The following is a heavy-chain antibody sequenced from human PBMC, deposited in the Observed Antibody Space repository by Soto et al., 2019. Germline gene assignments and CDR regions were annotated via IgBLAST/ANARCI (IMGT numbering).Heavy chain of an antibody. CDR1: GGSFSAYQ. CDR3: ARGLIYRDYTSCFDP. J-gene: IGHJ5*02. D-gene: IGHD4-17*01. V-gene: IGHV4-34*01. CDR2: INHSGST. Sequence: QVQLQQWGAGLLKPSETLSLTCAVYGGSFSAYQWSWIRQPPGKGLEWIGEINHSGSTNYNPSLKSRITISVDTSKNQFSLKLSSVTAADTAVYFCARGLIYRDYTSCFDPWGPGTLVTVSS.